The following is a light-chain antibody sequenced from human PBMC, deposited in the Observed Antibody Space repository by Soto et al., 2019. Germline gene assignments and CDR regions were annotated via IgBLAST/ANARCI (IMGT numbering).Light chain of an antibody. Sequence: QSALTQPRSVSGSPGQPVTISCTGTSSDVGYYNYVSWYQQYPGKAPKLMIYDVSGRPSGVPDRFSGSKSGNTASLTISGLQGEDEATYYCSSFTSTHTYVFGTGTKVTVL. CDR1: SSDVGYYNY. CDR3: SSFTSTHTYV. V-gene: IGLV2-11*01. CDR2: DVS. J-gene: IGLJ1*01.